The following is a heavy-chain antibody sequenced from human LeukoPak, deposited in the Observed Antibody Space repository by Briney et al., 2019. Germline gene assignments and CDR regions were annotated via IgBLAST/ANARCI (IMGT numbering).Heavy chain of an antibody. V-gene: IGHV1-2*02. D-gene: IGHD5-18*01. CDR3: ARSAYNYGYVYFDH. J-gene: IGHJ4*02. Sequence: AASVKVSCKASGYTFTVCFIHYVRQAPGQGLECRGWNDTISDKITYSETFKDRVTMTRDMSTNTAYMELSWLRSDDTAVYYCARSAYNYGYVYFDHWGQGTLVIVSS. CDR2: NDTISDKI. CDR1: GYTFTVCF.